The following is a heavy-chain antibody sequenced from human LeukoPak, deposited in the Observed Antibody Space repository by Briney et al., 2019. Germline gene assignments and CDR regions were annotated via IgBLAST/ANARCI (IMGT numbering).Heavy chain of an antibody. Sequence: KPSETLSLTCTVSGGSISSSSYYWGWIRQPAGKGLEWIGRIYTSGSTNYNPSLKSRVTISVDTSKNQFSLKLSSVTAADTAVYYCAREDYGDYVSLFDYWGQGTLVTVSS. CDR3: AREDYGDYVSLFDY. V-gene: IGHV4-61*02. J-gene: IGHJ4*02. CDR2: IYTSGST. CDR1: GGSISSSSYY. D-gene: IGHD4-17*01.